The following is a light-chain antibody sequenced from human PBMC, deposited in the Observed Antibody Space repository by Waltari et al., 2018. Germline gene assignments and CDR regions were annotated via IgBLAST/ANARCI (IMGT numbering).Light chain of an antibody. J-gene: IGKJ1*01. V-gene: IGKV3-15*01. Sequence: EIVMTQSPATLSVSPGERATLSCRASQSVSSNLAWYQQKPGQAPRRLIYGASTRATGIPARFSGRGSGTEFTLTISSLQSEDFAVYYCQQYNNWPPWTCGQGTKVEIK. CDR2: GAS. CDR3: QQYNNWPPWT. CDR1: QSVSSN.